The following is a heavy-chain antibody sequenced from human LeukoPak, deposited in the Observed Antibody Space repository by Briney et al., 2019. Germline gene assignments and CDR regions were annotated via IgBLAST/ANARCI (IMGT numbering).Heavy chain of an antibody. CDR1: GFIFRNYW. D-gene: IGHD3-16*02. V-gene: IGHV3-7*01. Sequence: GGSLRLSCAASGFIFRNYWMSWVRQAPGKGLEWVANIKEDGSEKNYVESVKGRFTISRDNAKNSLYLQMSSLRAEDTAVYYCARGVIIRGRLDPWGQGTLVTVSS. CDR3: ARGVIIRGRLDP. CDR2: IKEDGSEK. J-gene: IGHJ5*02.